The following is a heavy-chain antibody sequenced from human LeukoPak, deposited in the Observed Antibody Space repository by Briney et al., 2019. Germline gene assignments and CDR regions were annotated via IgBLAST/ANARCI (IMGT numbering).Heavy chain of an antibody. CDR2: ISYSGTT. Sequence: SETLSLTCTVSSASITSSPYFWGWIHQSPGKGLEWIGSISYSGTTYYNPSLKSRVTISVDTSKNQFSLKLSSVTAADTAVYYCARGGGSYSYYYYMDVWGKGTTVTISS. D-gene: IGHD3-10*01. J-gene: IGHJ6*03. CDR3: ARGGGSYSYYYYMDV. V-gene: IGHV4-39*07. CDR1: SASITSSPYF.